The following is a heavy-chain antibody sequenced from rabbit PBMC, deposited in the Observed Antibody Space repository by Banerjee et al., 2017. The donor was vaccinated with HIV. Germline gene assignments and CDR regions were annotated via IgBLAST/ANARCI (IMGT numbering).Heavy chain of an antibody. J-gene: IGHJ4*01. CDR1: GFDFSSNA. CDR2: IYAGSSGST. Sequence: QSLEESGGDLVQPEGSLTLTCKASGFDFSSNAMCWVRQAPGKGLEWIACIYAGSSGSTWYASWAKGRFTVSKTSSTTVTLQMTSLTAADTATYFCARDGSSYYTFNLWGPGTLVTVS. V-gene: IGHV1S40*01. D-gene: IGHD8-1*01. CDR3: ARDGSSYYTFNL.